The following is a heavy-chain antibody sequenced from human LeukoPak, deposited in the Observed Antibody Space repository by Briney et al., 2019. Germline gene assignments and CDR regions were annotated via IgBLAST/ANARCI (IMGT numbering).Heavy chain of an antibody. Sequence: TGGSLRLSCAASGFYFSGYSMNWVRQAPGKGLEWVATILPGGKESYRVESVKGRFTVSRDNAKNSLFLQMNSLRADDTAVYYCMSAHGYWGQGTLVTVSS. V-gene: IGHV3-7*01. J-gene: IGHJ4*02. CDR3: MSAHGY. CDR2: ILPGGKES. CDR1: GFYFSGYS.